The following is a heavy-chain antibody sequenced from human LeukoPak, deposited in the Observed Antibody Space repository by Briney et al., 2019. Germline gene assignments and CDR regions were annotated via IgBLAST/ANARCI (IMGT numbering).Heavy chain of an antibody. CDR3: TTGAERGYSGYVGGQSLPYYFDY. CDR1: GFTFSNAW. V-gene: IGHV3-15*07. D-gene: IGHD5-12*01. Sequence: PGGSLRLSCAASGFTFSNAWMNWVRQAPGKGLEWVGRIKSKTDGGTTDYAAPVKGRFTISRDDSKNTLYLQMNSLKTEDTAVYYCTTGAERGYSGYVGGQSLPYYFDYWGQGTLVTVSS. J-gene: IGHJ4*02. CDR2: IKSKTDGGTT.